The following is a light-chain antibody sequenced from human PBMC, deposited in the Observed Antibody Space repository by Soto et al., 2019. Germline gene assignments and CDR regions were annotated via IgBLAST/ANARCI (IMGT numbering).Light chain of an antibody. V-gene: IGKV2-28*01. J-gene: IGKJ4*01. CDR3: MQALQTPLT. CDR1: QSLLHSNGYNY. CDR2: LGS. Sequence: DIVMTQSPISLPVTPGEPASISCRSSQSLLHSNGYNYLDWYLQKPGQSPQLLIYLGSNRASGVPDRFSGSGSGTDFTLKISRVEAEDVGVYYCMQALQTPLTFGGGTK.